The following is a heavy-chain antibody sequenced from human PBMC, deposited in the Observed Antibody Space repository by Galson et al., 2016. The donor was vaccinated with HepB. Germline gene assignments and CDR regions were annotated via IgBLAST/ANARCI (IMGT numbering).Heavy chain of an antibody. V-gene: IGHV3-21*01. CDR1: GFTFTRYN. CDR3: ARVREQQLLDAFDI. Sequence: SLRLSCATSGFTFTRYNMNWVRQAPGKGLEWVSSISSGSSYIYYADSVKGRSTISRDNVKKSLYLPMNSLGPEDTAVYYCARVREQQLLDAFDIWGQGTMVTVSS. CDR2: ISSGSSYI. D-gene: IGHD6-13*01. J-gene: IGHJ3*02.